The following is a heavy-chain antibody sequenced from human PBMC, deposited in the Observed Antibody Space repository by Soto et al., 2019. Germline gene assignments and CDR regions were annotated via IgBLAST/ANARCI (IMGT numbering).Heavy chain of an antibody. D-gene: IGHD2-15*01. J-gene: IGHJ4*02. CDR1: GGSISSSSYY. Sequence: QLQLQESGPGLVKPSETLSLTCTVSGGSISSSSYYWGWIRQPPGKGLEWIGSIYYSGSTYYNPSLKSRVTISVDTSKNQFSLKLSSVTAADTAVYYCARRARPMGCSGGSCYAPSFDYWGQGTLVTVSS. CDR2: IYYSGST. V-gene: IGHV4-39*01. CDR3: ARRARPMGCSGGSCYAPSFDY.